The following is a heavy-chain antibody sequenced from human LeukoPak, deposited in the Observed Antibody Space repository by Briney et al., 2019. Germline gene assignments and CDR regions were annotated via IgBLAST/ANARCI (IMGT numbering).Heavy chain of an antibody. J-gene: IGHJ4*02. CDR1: GYTFTTYA. CDR3: ARAWQWLVIDY. V-gene: IGHV7-4-1*02. CDR2: INTNTGNL. Sequence: ASVKVSCKASGYTFTTYAMNWVRQAPGQGLEWMGWINTNTGNLTYAEGFTGRFAFSLDTSVTTAYLQISSLKAEDTAVYYCARAWQWLVIDYWGQGTLVTVSS. D-gene: IGHD6-19*01.